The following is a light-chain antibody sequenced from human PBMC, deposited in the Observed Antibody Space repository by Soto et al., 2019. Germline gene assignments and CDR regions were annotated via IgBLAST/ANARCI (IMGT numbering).Light chain of an antibody. CDR1: SSDVGSYNL. CDR2: EDT. V-gene: IGLV2-23*01. CDR3: SSYAGSSTYVV. J-gene: IGLJ2*01. Sequence: SVLTQPASVSGSPGQSITISCTGTSSDVGSYNLVSWYQQHPGKAPKLMIYEDTKRPSGISNRFSGSKSGNTASLTISGLQAEDEADYYCSSYAGSSTYVVFGGGTQLTVL.